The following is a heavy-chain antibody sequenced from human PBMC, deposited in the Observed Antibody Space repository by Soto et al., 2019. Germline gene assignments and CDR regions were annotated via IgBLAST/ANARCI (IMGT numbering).Heavy chain of an antibody. CDR3: ARDRPVKARSGSLSF. J-gene: IGHJ4*02. D-gene: IGHD3-10*01. CDR2: ISHDGSNK. Sequence: QGQLVESGGGAVQPGRSLRISCAASGFIFNNYGMHWVRQAPGKGLEWVALISHDGSNKYYADYLKGRSTISRDNSKNTLYLQMNSLRAEDTAVYYCARDRPVKARSGSLSFWGQGTLVTVSS. V-gene: IGHV3-30*03. CDR1: GFIFNNYG.